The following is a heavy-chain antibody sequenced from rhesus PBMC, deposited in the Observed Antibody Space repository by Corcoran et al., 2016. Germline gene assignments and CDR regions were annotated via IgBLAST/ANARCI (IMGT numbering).Heavy chain of an antibody. CDR1: GGSISSSY. J-gene: IGHJ2*01. Sequence: QVPLQESGPGLVKPSETLSVPCAVSGGSISSSYWSWIRQAPGTGLEWIGYIYGSGSSTNYNPSHKSRVTLSVETSKNQFSLKLSAVTAADTAVYYCASARSSSGQGWYFDLWGPGTPITISS. D-gene: IGHD6-31*01. CDR3: ASARSSSGQGWYFDL. V-gene: IGHV4-169*02. CDR2: IYGSGSST.